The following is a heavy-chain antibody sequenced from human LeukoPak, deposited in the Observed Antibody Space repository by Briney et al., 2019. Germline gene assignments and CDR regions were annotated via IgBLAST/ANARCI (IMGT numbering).Heavy chain of an antibody. CDR3: ARGVYCSGGSCYLPFDY. V-gene: IGHV4-34*01. D-gene: IGHD2-15*01. CDR2: INHSGST. J-gene: IGHJ4*02. CDR1: GGAFSGYY. Sequence: PSETLSLTCAVYGGAFSGYYWSWIRQPPGKGREWIAEINHSGSTNYTPSLKSRVTISVDTSTNPFSLKLNSVTAADTAVYYCARGVYCSGGSCYLPFDYWGQGTLVTVSS.